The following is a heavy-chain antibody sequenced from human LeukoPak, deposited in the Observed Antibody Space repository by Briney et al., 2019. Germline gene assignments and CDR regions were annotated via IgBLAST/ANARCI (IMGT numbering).Heavy chain of an antibody. CDR2: INPNSGGT. D-gene: IGHD6-13*01. Sequence: GASVKVSCKASGYTFTSYYMHWVRQAPGQGLEWMGWINPNSGGTNYAQKFQGRVTMTRDTSISTAYMELSRLRSDDTAVYYCATLYSSSLNWFDPWGQGTLVTVSS. V-gene: IGHV1-2*02. CDR3: ATLYSSSLNWFDP. CDR1: GYTFTSYY. J-gene: IGHJ5*02.